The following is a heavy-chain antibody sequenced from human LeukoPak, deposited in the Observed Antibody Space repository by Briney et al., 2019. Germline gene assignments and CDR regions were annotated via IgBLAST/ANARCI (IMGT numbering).Heavy chain of an antibody. CDR1: GYTFTSYD. CDR3: AREGPPGSGSYYLYYYYMDV. J-gene: IGHJ6*03. D-gene: IGHD3-10*01. CDR2: MNPNSGNT. Sequence: ASVKVSCKASGYTFTSYDINWVRQAPGQGLEWMGWMNPNSGNTGYAQKFQGRVTMTRNNSISTAYMELSSLRSEDTAVYYCAREGPPGSGSYYLYYYYMDVWGKGTTVTVSS. V-gene: IGHV1-8*01.